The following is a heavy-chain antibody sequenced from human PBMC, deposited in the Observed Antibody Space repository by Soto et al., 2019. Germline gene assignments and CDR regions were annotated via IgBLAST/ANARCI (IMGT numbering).Heavy chain of an antibody. V-gene: IGHV1-2*04. D-gene: IGHD4-17*01. CDR1: GYTFTGYY. CDR2: INPNSGGT. CDR3: ARTPPWGDYVFDYGMDV. J-gene: IGHJ6*02. Sequence: ASVKVSCKASGYTFTGYYMHWVRQAPGQGLEWMGWINPNSGGTNYAQKFQGWVTMTRDTSISTAYMELSRLRSDDTAVYYCARTPPWGDYVFDYGMDVWGQGTTVTVSS.